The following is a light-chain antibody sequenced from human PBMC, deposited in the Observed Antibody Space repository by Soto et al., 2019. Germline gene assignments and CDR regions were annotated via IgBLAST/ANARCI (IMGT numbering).Light chain of an antibody. CDR3: QQRSNWIT. J-gene: IGKJ5*01. V-gene: IGKV3-11*01. CDR2: DAS. CDR1: QSVSSY. Sequence: EIVLTQSPATLSLSPGERATLSCRASQSVSSYLAWYQQKPGQAPRLLIYDASNRATGIPARFSGSGSGTHFTLTISRLEPEDFAVYYCQQRSNWITFGQGTRLEIK.